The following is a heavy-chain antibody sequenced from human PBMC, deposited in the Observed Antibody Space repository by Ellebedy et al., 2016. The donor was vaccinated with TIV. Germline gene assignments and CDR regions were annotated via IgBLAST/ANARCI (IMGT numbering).Heavy chain of an antibody. J-gene: IGHJ4*02. V-gene: IGHV3-13*01. CDR2: IGSAGDT. CDR1: GFTFSSHD. D-gene: IGHD6-13*01. Sequence: GESLKISCAASGFTFSSHDMHWVRQGTGKGLEWVSAIGSAGDTSYSGSVKGRFTISRENGKHSVYLQMNSLRAEDTAVYYCARASAGLDYWGQGTLVTVSS. CDR3: ARASAGLDY.